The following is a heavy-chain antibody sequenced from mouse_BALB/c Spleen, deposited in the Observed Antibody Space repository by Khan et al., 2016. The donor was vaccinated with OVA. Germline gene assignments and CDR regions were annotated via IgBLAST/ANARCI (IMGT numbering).Heavy chain of an antibody. CDR1: GYNFTNYG. J-gene: IGHJ4*01. Sequence: QIQLVQSGPELKKPGETVKISCKASGYNFTNYGMNWVKQAPGKGLKWMGWINTYTGEPLYADDFKGRFAFSLETSASTAYLQINNLKNEDTATXFCARPPYFSYVMVYWGQGTSVTVSS. D-gene: IGHD2-10*01. CDR3: ARPPYFSYVMVY. CDR2: INTYTGEP. V-gene: IGHV9-3-1*01.